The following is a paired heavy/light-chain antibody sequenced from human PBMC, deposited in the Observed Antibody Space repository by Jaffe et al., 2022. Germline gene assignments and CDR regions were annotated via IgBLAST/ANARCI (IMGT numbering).Light chain of an antibody. CDR3: CSYAGSYYV. J-gene: IGLJ1*01. V-gene: IGLV2-23*02. CDR2: EVS. CDR1: SSDVGSYNL. Sequence: QSALTQPASVSGSPGQSITISCTGTSSDVGSYNLVSWYQQHPGKAPKLMIYEVSKRPSGVSNRFSGSKSGNTASLTISGLQAEDEADYYCCSYAGSYYVFGTGTKVTVL.
Heavy chain of an antibody. D-gene: IGHD4-17*01. CDR1: GGSISSYY. CDR2: IYYSGST. V-gene: IGHV4-59*01. Sequence: QVQLQESGPGLVKPSETLSLTCTVSGGSISSYYWSWIRQPPGKGLEWIGYIYYSGSTNYNPSLKSRVTISVDTSKNQFSLKLSSVTAADTAVYYCARAPGHEETDYGDSDVWAFDIWGQGTMVTVSS. CDR3: ARAPGHEETDYGDSDVWAFDI. J-gene: IGHJ3*02.